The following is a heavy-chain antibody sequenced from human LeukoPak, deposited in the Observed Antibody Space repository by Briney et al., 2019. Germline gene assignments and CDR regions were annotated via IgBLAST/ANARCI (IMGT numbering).Heavy chain of an antibody. D-gene: IGHD4-17*01. J-gene: IGHJ4*02. Sequence: PGGSLRLSCAASGCIFSSYWMHWVRQAPGKGLVWVSRINSDGSSTSYADSVKGRFTISRDNAKNSLYLQMNSLRAEDTAVYYCARSMTTVTTIDYWGQGTLVTVSS. CDR3: ARSMTTVTTIDY. CDR2: INSDGSST. V-gene: IGHV3-74*01. CDR1: GCIFSSYW.